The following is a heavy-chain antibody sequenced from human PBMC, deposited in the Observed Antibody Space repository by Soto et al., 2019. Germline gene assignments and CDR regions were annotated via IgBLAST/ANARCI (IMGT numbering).Heavy chain of an antibody. CDR1: GGSISSGGYY. V-gene: IGHV4-31*03. CDR3: ARGGGPSIAARPGHFDY. Sequence: QVQLQESGPGLVKPSQTLSLTCTVSGGSISSGGYYWSWIRQHPGKGLEWIGYIYYSGSTYYNPSLKNRVTISVDTSKNQFSLKLSSVTAADTAVYYCARGGGPSIAARPGHFDYWGQGTLVTVSS. CDR2: IYYSGST. J-gene: IGHJ4*02. D-gene: IGHD6-6*01.